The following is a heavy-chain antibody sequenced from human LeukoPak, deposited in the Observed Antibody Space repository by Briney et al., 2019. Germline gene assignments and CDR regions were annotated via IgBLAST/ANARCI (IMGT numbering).Heavy chain of an antibody. V-gene: IGHV4-61*02. CDR2: IYTSGST. CDR3: AKEDYGDDY. Sequence: SQTLSLTCTVSGGSISSGSYYWSWIRQPAGKGLEWIGRIYTSGSTNYNPSPKSRVTISVDTSKNQFSLKLSSVTAADTAVYYCAKEDYGDDYWGQGTLVTVSS. CDR1: GGSISSGSYY. J-gene: IGHJ4*02. D-gene: IGHD4-17*01.